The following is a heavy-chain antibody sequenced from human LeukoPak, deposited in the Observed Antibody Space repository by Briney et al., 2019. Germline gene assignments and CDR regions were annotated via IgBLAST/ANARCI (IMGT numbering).Heavy chain of an antibody. CDR2: ISYDGNTI. CDR1: GFSFSSYG. CDR3: AKDLSVVGAHDSFDV. D-gene: IGHD2-15*01. Sequence: PGGSLRLSCAASGFSFSSYGMHWVRQAPGKGLEWLTVISYDGNTIYYADSVKGRFTISRDSSKNTLYLQMNSLRIEDTAVYYCAKDLSVVGAHDSFDVWGQGTMVTVSS. J-gene: IGHJ3*01. V-gene: IGHV3-30*18.